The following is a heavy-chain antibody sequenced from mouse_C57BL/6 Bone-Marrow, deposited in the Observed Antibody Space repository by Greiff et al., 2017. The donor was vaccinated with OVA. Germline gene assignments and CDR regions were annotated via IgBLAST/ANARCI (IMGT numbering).Heavy chain of an antibody. J-gene: IGHJ2*01. D-gene: IGHD1-1*01. CDR3: GTTVGRDYFDY. V-gene: IGHV1-26*01. CDR1: GYTFTDYY. Sequence: EVQLQQSGPELVKPGASVKISCKASGYTFTDYYMNWVKQSHGKSLEWIGDINPNNGGTSYNQKFKGKATLTVDKSSSTAYMELRSLTSEDSAVYYCGTTVGRDYFDYWGQGTTLTVSS. CDR2: INPNNGGT.